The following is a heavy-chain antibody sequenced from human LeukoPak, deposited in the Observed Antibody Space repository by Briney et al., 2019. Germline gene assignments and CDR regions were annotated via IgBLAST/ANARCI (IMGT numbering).Heavy chain of an antibody. Sequence: ASVKVSCKASGYTFTSYAMHWVRQAPGQRLEWMGWINAGNGNTKYSQKFQGRVTITRDTSASTTYMELSSLRSEDTAVYYCARPETYYYDSSGLLQFDYWGQGTLVTVSS. CDR3: ARPETYYYDSSGLLQFDY. CDR1: GYTFTSYA. CDR2: INAGNGNT. V-gene: IGHV1-3*01. J-gene: IGHJ4*02. D-gene: IGHD3-22*01.